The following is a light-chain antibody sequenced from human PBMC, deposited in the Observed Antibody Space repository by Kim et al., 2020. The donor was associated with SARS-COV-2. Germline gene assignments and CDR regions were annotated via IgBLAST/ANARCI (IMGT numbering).Light chain of an antibody. V-gene: IGLV4-60*03. CDR3: ETWDSNIQV. CDR1: SGHSNYF. CDR2: VEGSGSY. Sequence: QPVLTQSSSASASLGSSVKLTCTLSSGHSNYFIAWHQQQPGKAPRFLMKVEGSGSYNKGGGVPDRFSGSRSGADRYLIISNLHSEDEADYYFETWDSNIQVFGGETQLTVL. J-gene: IGLJ3*02.